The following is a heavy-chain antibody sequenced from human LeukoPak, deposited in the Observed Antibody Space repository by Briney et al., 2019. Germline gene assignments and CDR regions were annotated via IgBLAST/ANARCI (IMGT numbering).Heavy chain of an antibody. D-gene: IGHD6-19*01. Sequence: NPGGSLGLSCAASGFTFSDYYMTWIRQAPGKGLEWVSYITSSGSTVYYADSVRGRFTISRDNAKNSLYLQMNSLRAEDTAVYYCAKRYSSGFYYMDVWGKGTTVTVSS. CDR2: ITSSGSTV. CDR1: GFTFSDYY. CDR3: AKRYSSGFYYMDV. V-gene: IGHV3-11*04. J-gene: IGHJ6*03.